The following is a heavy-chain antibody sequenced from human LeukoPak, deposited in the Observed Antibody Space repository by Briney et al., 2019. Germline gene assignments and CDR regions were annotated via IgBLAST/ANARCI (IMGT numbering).Heavy chain of an antibody. Sequence: ASVKVSCKVSGYTLTELSMHWVRQAPGKGLEWMGGFDLEDGETIYAQKFQGRVTMTEDTSTDTAYMELSSLRSEDTAVYYCATAVVGLQRPYYYYYGMDVWGQGTTVTVSS. J-gene: IGHJ6*02. D-gene: IGHD4-11*01. V-gene: IGHV1-24*01. CDR2: FDLEDGET. CDR1: GYTLTELS. CDR3: ATAVVGLQRPYYYYYGMDV.